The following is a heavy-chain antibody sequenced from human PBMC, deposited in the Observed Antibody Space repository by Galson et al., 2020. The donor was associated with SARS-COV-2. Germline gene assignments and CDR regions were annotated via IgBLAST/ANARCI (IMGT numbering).Heavy chain of an antibody. Sequence: ETLSLTCIVSGASISSSNSYWGWIRQPPGKGLEWIGSIYYSGSTYYNPSLESRDTISLDTAKNQFSLKLSSVTAADTAVYYCARGRENYYDSSGSYFDYWGQGTLVTVSS. CDR1: GASISSSNSY. V-gene: IGHV4-39*07. CDR2: IYYSGST. J-gene: IGHJ4*02. D-gene: IGHD3-22*01. CDR3: ARGRENYYDSSGSYFDY.